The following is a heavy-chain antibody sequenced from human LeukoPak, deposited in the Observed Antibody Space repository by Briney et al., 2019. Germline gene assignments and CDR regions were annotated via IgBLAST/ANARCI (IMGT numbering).Heavy chain of an antibody. V-gene: IGHV3-11*04. CDR2: ISSSGSTI. Sequence: GGSLRLSCAASGFTFSDYYMSWIRQAPGKGLEWVSYISSSGSTIYYADSVKGRFTISRDNAKNSLYLQMNSLRAEDTAVYYCARDFHRRYYDSSGYNAFDIWGQGTMVTVSS. CDR3: ARDFHRRYYDSSGYNAFDI. D-gene: IGHD3-22*01. J-gene: IGHJ3*02. CDR1: GFTFSDYY.